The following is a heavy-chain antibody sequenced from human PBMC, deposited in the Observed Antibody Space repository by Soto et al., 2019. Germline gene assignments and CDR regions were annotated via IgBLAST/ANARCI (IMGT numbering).Heavy chain of an antibody. V-gene: IGHV4-59*01. CDR1: GGSIGNYF. D-gene: IGHD2-21*02. J-gene: IGHJ4*02. CDR3: ARDFACSGEDCYSGYTY. CDR2: IYNSGST. Sequence: PSETLSLTCNVSGGSIGNYFWTWIRQPPGKGLEWIGYIYNSGSTIYNPSLKSRVTMSVDTSKNHFSLKVSSVTAADTAVYYCARDFACSGEDCYSGYTYWGQGILVTVSS.